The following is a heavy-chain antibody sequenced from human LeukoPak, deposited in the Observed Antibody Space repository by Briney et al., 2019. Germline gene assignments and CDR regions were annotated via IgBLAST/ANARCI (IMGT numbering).Heavy chain of an antibody. D-gene: IGHD6-25*01. V-gene: IGHV3-48*03. CDR1: GFAFSVYE. Sequence: GGSLRLSCAASGFAFSVYEMYWVRQAPGKGLEWVSYISSSGGTRYYADSVKGRFTISRDNAKNSLYLQMNSLRAEDTAVYYCATLTAASSFDYWGQGTLVTVSS. CDR3: ATLTAASSFDY. J-gene: IGHJ4*02. CDR2: ISSSGGTR.